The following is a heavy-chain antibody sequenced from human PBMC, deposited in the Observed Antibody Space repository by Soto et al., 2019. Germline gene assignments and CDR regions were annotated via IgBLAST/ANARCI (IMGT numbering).Heavy chain of an antibody. J-gene: IGHJ5*02. Sequence: ASVKVSCKASGYTFTYYPIHWVRQAPGQRLEWMGWINIGNGNTASSQKFQDRVTITRETSASTAYMELTSLRSEDTAVYYCARVPLCGGRCYDNYFDPWGQGTLVTVSS. V-gene: IGHV1-3*04. CDR2: INIGNGNT. D-gene: IGHD2-15*01. CDR1: GYTFTYYP. CDR3: ARVPLCGGRCYDNYFDP.